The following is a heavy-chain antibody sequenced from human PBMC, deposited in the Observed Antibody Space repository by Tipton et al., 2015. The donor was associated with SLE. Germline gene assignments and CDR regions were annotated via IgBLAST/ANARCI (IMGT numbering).Heavy chain of an antibody. J-gene: IGHJ4*02. CDR2: IRSYGDST. D-gene: IGHD1-1*01. CDR1: GFIFSNYA. Sequence: GSLRLSCAASGFIFSNYAMHWIRQAPGKGLEYVSAIRSYGDSTYYADSVKGRFTISRDNSKNTLYLQMDSLRAEDVAVYFCARGATTGSGAFDYWGQGALVAVSS. V-gene: IGHV3-64*02. CDR3: ARGATTGSGAFDY.